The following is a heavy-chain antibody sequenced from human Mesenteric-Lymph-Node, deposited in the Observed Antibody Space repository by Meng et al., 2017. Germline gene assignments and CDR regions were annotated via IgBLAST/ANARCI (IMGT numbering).Heavy chain of an antibody. V-gene: IGHV4-30-4*01. CDR1: GGSINSGDYY. D-gene: IGHD4-17*01. Sequence: VRLQVSGPGLVTPSQTLSLTCTVSGGSINSGDYYWSWIRQPPGKGLEWIGYIYYSWSTYYNPSLKSRVTISVDTSKNQFSLKLSSVTAADTSVYYCARGPTTYFDYWCQGTLVTVSS. CDR2: IYYSWST. CDR3: ARGPTTYFDY. J-gene: IGHJ4*02.